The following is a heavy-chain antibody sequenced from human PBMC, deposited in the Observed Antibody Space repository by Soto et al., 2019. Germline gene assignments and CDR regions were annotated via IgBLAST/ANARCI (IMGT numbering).Heavy chain of an antibody. CDR3: AKGQEAALANFDY. D-gene: IGHD5-12*01. CDR2: ISGSGGST. J-gene: IGHJ4*02. V-gene: IGHV3-23*01. Sequence: XGSLRLSCAAAGFTFSSYAMSWVRQAPGKGLDWVSAISGSGGSTYYADSVKGRFTISRDNSKNTLYLQMNSLRAEDTAVYYCAKGQEAALANFDYWGQGTLVTVSS. CDR1: GFTFSSYA.